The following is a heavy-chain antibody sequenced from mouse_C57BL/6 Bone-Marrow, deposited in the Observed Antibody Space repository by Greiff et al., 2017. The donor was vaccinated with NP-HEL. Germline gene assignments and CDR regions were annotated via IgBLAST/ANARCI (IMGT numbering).Heavy chain of an antibody. CDR1: GYTFTSYW. V-gene: IGHV1-59*01. CDR3: ARVSTMVKWFAY. J-gene: IGHJ3*01. D-gene: IGHD2-2*01. CDR2: IDPSDSYT. Sequence: QVQLQQPGAELVRPGTSVKLSCKASGYTFTSYWMHWVKQRPGQGLEWIGVIDPSDSYTNYNQKFKGKATLTVDTSSSPAYMQLRSLTSESSAFYYGARVSTMVKWFAYWGQGTLVTVSA.